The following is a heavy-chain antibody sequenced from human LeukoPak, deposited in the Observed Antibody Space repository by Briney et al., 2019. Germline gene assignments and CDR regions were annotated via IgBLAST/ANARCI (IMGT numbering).Heavy chain of an antibody. CDR2: INHSGST. CDR1: GGSFSGYY. J-gene: IGHJ4*02. D-gene: IGHD3-3*01. Sequence: SETLSLTCAVYGGSFSGYYWSWTRQPPGKGLEWIGEINHSGSTNYNPSLKSRVTMSVDTSKNQFSLKLSSVTAADTAVYYCAGNHYDFWSGYYIALDYWGQGTLVTVSS. V-gene: IGHV4-34*01. CDR3: AGNHYDFWSGYYIALDY.